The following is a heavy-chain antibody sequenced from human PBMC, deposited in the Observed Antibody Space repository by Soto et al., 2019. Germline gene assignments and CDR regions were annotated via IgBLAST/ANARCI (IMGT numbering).Heavy chain of an antibody. CDR3: ARVGVAAPYYLDL. D-gene: IGHD6-25*01. V-gene: IGHV1-69*11. CDR1: GGTFSSHA. J-gene: IGHJ4*02. Sequence: QVHLVQSGAEVKKPGSSVRVSCKATGGTFSSHALAWVRQAPGQGFEWMGRIIPIEGTVNLGDKFQGRVTMTADESTGTGYMEVGSLRLEDTAVYFCARVGVAAPYYLDLWGQGTQVIVAS. CDR2: IIPIEGTV.